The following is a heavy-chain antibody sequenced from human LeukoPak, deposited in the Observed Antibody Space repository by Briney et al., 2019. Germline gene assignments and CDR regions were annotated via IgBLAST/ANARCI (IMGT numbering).Heavy chain of an antibody. V-gene: IGHV4-39*01. CDR2: IYYSGST. D-gene: IGHD2-15*01. Sequence: SETLSLTCTVSGGSISSSSYYWGWIRQPPGKGLEWIGSIYYSGSTYYNPSLKSRVTISVDTSKNQFSLKLSSVIAADTAVYYCASARRYCSGGSCSTYYFDYWGQGTLVTVSS. J-gene: IGHJ4*02. CDR3: ASARRYCSGGSCSTYYFDY. CDR1: GGSISSSSYY.